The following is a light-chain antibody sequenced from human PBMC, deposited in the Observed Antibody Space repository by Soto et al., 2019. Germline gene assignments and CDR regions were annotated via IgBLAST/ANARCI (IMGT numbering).Light chain of an antibody. CDR1: QSISSW. J-gene: IGKJ4*01. Sequence: DIQMTQSPSTLSASVADRVTITCRASQSISSWLAWYQQKPGKAPKLLIYDASSLESVVPSRFSGSGSGTEFPLTISSLQPDDFATYYCQQYNSYPLTFGGGTKVDIK. V-gene: IGKV1-5*01. CDR2: DAS. CDR3: QQYNSYPLT.